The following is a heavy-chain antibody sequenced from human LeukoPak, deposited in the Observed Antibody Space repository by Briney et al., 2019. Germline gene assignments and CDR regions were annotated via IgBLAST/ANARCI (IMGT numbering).Heavy chain of an antibody. J-gene: IGHJ4*02. V-gene: IGHV3-30*02. D-gene: IGHD3-22*01. CDR2: IRSDGTDK. CDR3: GKHDSSSDV. Sequence: PGGSLRLSWAASGVIFKTYGMHGVRQAPGKGLEWVAFIRSDGTDKSYAGSVMGRFTISRDNSKNTLYLQMNTLRAEDTAVYYCGKHDSSSDVWGQGTLVTVSS. CDR1: GVIFKTYG.